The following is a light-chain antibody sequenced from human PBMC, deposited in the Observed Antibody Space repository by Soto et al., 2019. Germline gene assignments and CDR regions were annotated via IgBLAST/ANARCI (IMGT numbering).Light chain of an antibody. CDR3: QKYNDYWRT. V-gene: IGKV1-5*03. Sequence: DIPMTQSPSTLSASVGDRVTITCRASQNIGTWLAWYQQKPGKAPNLLIYKASSLESGVPSRFSGSGSGTEFTLTISSLQPDDFATYYCQKYNDYWRTFGQGTKVEMK. CDR1: QNIGTW. J-gene: IGKJ1*01. CDR2: KAS.